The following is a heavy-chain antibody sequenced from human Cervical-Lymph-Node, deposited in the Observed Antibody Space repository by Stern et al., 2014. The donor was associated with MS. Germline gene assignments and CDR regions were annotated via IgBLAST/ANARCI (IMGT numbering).Heavy chain of an antibody. CDR2: IYTSGST. D-gene: IGHD3-10*01. J-gene: IGHJ4*02. V-gene: IGHV4-61*02. Sequence: QVQLQESGPGLVKPSQTLSLTCTVSGGSISSGSYYWSWIRQPAGKGLEWIGRIYTSGSTNYNPSLKSRVTITVDTTKNQFSLKLSSGTAADTAVYYCARSYPPTQDFDYWGQGTLVTVSS. CDR1: GGSISSGSYY. CDR3: ARSYPPTQDFDY.